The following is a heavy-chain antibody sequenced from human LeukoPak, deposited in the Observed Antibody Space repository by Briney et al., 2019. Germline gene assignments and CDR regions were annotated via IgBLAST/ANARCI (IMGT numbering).Heavy chain of an antibody. D-gene: IGHD2-8*01. J-gene: IGHJ4*02. CDR3: ARDSNTTGYLDH. V-gene: IGHV3-33*01. Sequence: GRSLRLSCAASGITFNGFGMHWVRQAPGKGLEWVALIWYDGSKKYYIDSVKGRFTISRDNSKNTLYLQMNSLRADDTAVYYCARDSNTTGYLDHWGQGTLVTVSS. CDR2: IWYDGSKK. CDR1: GITFNGFG.